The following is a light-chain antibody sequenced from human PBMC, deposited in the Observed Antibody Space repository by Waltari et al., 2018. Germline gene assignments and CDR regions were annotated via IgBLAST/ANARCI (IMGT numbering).Light chain of an antibody. CDR1: SGRIASNN. CDR3: QSYDSSHPWV. Sequence: NFILTQPHYVSESPGKKVTISSTRSSGRIASNNVRGSQQRPGSSPPTVIYEDNQRPSWVPDRFSGSIDSSSNSASLTISGLKTEDEADYYWQSYDSSHPWVFGGGTKLTVL. V-gene: IGLV6-57*01. J-gene: IGLJ3*02. CDR2: EDN.